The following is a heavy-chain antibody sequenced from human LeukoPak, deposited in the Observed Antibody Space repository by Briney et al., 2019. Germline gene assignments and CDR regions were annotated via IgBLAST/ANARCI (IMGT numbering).Heavy chain of an antibody. Sequence: EASVNVSCKTSGYAFTGFYIHWVRQAPGQGLEWMGRMKPKNGGANYSQRFQGRVTMTRDTSMNTAYMGLSGLESDDTAIYYCARGGRDTSPYTWFDPWGQGTLVTVSS. V-gene: IGHV1-2*06. CDR1: GYAFTGFY. CDR3: ARGGRDTSPYTWFDP. J-gene: IGHJ5*02. D-gene: IGHD2-2*01. CDR2: MKPKNGGA.